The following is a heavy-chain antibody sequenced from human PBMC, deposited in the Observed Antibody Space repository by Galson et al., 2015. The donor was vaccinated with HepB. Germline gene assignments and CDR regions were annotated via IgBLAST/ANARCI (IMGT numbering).Heavy chain of an antibody. Sequence: SLRLSCAASGFTFSSYAMHWVRQAPGKGLEWVAVISYDGSNKYYADSVKGRFTISRDNSKNTLYLQMNSLRAEDTAVYYCASPTYYDFWSGYYHFDYWGQGTLVTVSS. CDR1: GFTFSSYA. CDR2: ISYDGSNK. J-gene: IGHJ4*02. CDR3: ASPTYYDFWSGYYHFDY. D-gene: IGHD3-3*01. V-gene: IGHV3-30-3*01.